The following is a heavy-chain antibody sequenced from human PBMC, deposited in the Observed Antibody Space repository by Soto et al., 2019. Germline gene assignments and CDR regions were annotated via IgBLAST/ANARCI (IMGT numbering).Heavy chain of an antibody. CDR2: ISGSGDTI. V-gene: IGHV3-23*01. CDR3: AKLRGDGWHFHY. Sequence: EVRVLESGGGLVQPGGSLRLSCVASGFTFSDFAMSWVRQAPGKGLEWVSSISGSGDTIYYTDSVKGRFTISRDNSNNTLYLQMHSLRADDTAEYFCAKLRGDGWHFHYWGQGTLVAVSS. CDR1: GFTFSDFA. J-gene: IGHJ4*02. D-gene: IGHD6-19*01.